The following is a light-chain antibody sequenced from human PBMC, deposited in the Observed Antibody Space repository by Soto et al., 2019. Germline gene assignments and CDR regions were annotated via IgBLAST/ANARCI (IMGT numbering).Light chain of an antibody. CDR1: QSVSSN. CDR2: GAS. CDR3: QQYDNWPLT. Sequence: EIAMTQSPATLSVSPGERATLSCRASQSVSSNLAWYQQKPGQAPRFLIYGASTRATGIPARFSGSGSGTEFTLTISSLQSEDFAVYYCQQYDNWPLTFGGGTKVDIK. V-gene: IGKV3-15*01. J-gene: IGKJ4*01.